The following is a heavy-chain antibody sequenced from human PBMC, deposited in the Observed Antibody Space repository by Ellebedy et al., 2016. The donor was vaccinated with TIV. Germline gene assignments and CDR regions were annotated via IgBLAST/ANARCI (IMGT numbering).Heavy chain of an antibody. D-gene: IGHD6-19*01. J-gene: IGHJ4*02. V-gene: IGHV1-2*02. CDR2: INPNSGGT. CDR3: ARAPQQWLAFDY. Sequence: ASVKVSXXASGYTFTGYYMHWVRQAPGQGLEWMGWINPNSGGTNYAQKFQGRVTMTRDTSISTAYMELSRLRSDDTAVYYCARAPQQWLAFDYWGQGTLVTVSS. CDR1: GYTFTGYY.